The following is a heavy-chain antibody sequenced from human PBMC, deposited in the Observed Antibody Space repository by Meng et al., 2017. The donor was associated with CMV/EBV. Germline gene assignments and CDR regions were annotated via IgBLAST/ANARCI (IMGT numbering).Heavy chain of an antibody. D-gene: IGHD2-15*01. CDR2: IYSGGST. CDR1: GFTVSSNY. J-gene: IGHJ6*02. V-gene: IGHV3-53*01. CDR3: TLTQDYYYGMDV. Sequence: GESLKISCAASGFTVSSNYMSWVRQAPGKGLEWVSVIYSGGSTYYADSVKGRFTISRDNSKNTLYLQMNSLRAKDTAVYYCTLTQDYYYGMDVWGQGTTVTVSS.